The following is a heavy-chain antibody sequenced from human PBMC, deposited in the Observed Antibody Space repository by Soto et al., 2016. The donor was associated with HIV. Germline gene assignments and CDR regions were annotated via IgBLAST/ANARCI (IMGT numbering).Heavy chain of an antibody. CDR1: GYTFTSYG. Sequence: QVQLVQSGAEVKKPGASVKVSCKASGYTFTSYGISWVRQAPGQGLEWMGWISAYSGNTNYAQKLQGRVTMTTDTSTTTAYMELRSLRSDDTAVYYCGYYNDNSGPSLCLYWGQGTLVTVSS. J-gene: IGHJ4*02. D-gene: IGHD3-22*01. CDR3: GYYNDNSGPSLCLY. CDR2: ISAYSGNT. V-gene: IGHV1-18*01.